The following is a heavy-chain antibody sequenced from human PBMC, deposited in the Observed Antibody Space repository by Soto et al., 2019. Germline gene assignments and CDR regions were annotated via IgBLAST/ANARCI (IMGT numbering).Heavy chain of an antibody. CDR2: IDYSWTA. CDR1: SGSISVTNVF. V-gene: IGHV4-39*01. J-gene: IGHJ4*02. Sequence: SETLSLTCTVSSGSISVTNVFWCWVRQPPGKGLEWIGNIDYSWTAYFSPSLATRVTFHVDTSKNQFSLTLYSVTAADTAVYYCARITGRHLDYWGQGILVTVSS. CDR3: ARITGRHLDY. D-gene: IGHD1-20*01.